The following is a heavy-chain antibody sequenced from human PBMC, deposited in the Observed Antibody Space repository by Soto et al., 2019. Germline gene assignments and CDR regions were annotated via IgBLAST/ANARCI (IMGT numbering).Heavy chain of an antibody. CDR3: ASSHDSGSFGTFDY. Sequence: PGGSLRLSCAASGFTFSSYEMNWVRQAPGKGLEWVSYISSSGSTIYYADSVKGRFTISRDNAKNSLYLQMNSLRAEDTAMYYCASSHDSGSFGTFDYWGQGTLVTFSS. CDR2: ISSSGSTI. D-gene: IGHD3-10*01. J-gene: IGHJ4*02. V-gene: IGHV3-48*03. CDR1: GFTFSSYE.